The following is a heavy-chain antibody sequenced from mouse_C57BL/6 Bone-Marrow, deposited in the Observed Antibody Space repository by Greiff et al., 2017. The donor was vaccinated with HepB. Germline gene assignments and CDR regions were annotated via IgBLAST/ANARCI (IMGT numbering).Heavy chain of an antibody. J-gene: IGHJ1*03. V-gene: IGHV1-76*01. CDR2: IYPGSGNT. Sequence: QVQLQQSGAELVRPGASVKLSCKASGYNFTDYYINWVKQRPGQGLEWIARIYPGSGNTYYNEKFKGKATLTAEKSSSTAYMQLSSLTSEDSAVYFCARAALGRPYWYFDVWGTGTTVTVSS. D-gene: IGHD4-1*01. CDR1: GYNFTDYY. CDR3: ARAALGRPYWYFDV.